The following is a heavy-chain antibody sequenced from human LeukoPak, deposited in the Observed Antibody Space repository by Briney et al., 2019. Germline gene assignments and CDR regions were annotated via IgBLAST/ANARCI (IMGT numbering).Heavy chain of an antibody. CDR1: GFTFSSYA. Sequence: GGSLRLSCPASGFTFSSYAMHWVRQAPGKGLEYVSAISSNGGSTYYADSVKGRFTIPRDNSKNTLYLQMSSLRAEDTAVYYCVKDPDYDILTGYGWFDPWGQGTLVTVSS. D-gene: IGHD3-9*01. V-gene: IGHV3-64D*06. J-gene: IGHJ5*02. CDR3: VKDPDYDILTGYGWFDP. CDR2: ISSNGGST.